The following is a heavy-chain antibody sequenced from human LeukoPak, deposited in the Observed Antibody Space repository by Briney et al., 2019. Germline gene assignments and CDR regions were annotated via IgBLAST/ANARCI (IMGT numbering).Heavy chain of an antibody. CDR3: ARRDHYYDSSGDLIEYFQH. CDR2: INSDGSHT. D-gene: IGHD3-22*01. V-gene: IGHV3-74*01. Sequence: GGSLRLSCAVSGFIFSNYWMHWVRQAPGKGLVWVSGINSDGSHTSYAASVKGRFIISRDNAKNTLYLEMNSLRAEDTAVYYCARRDHYYDSSGDLIEYFQHWGQGTLVTVSS. J-gene: IGHJ1*01. CDR1: GFIFSNYW.